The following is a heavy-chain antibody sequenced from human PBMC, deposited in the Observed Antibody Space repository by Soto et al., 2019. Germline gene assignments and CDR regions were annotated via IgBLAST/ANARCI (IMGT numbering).Heavy chain of an antibody. V-gene: IGHV3-9*01. CDR3: AKDTPSDDAFDI. CDR2: ISWNSGSI. J-gene: IGHJ3*02. CDR1: GFTFDDYA. Sequence: EVQLVESGGGLVQPGRSLRLSCAASGFTFDDYAMHWVRQAPGKGLEWVSGISWNSGSIGYADSVKGRFTISRDNAKNSLYLQMNSLRAEDTALYYCAKDTPSDDAFDIWGQGTMVTVSS.